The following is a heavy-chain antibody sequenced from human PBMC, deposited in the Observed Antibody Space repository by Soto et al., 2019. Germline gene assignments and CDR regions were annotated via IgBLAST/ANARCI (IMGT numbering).Heavy chain of an antibody. V-gene: IGHV1-18*01. CDR1: GYTFTSYY. D-gene: IGHD5-18*01. J-gene: IGHJ4*02. CDR2: ISTDNGNT. Sequence: QVQLVQSGAEVKKPGASVKVSCKASGYTFTSYYISWVRQAPGQGLEWMGWISTDNGNTNYGQKFQGRVTMTTDTSTSTAYMELRSLRSDDTAVYYCARAGHTPMVIPLEWWGQGTLVTVSS. CDR3: ARAGHTPMVIPLEW.